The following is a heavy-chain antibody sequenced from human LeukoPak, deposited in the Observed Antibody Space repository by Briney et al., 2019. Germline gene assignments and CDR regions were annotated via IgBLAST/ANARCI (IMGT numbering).Heavy chain of an antibody. J-gene: IGHJ4*02. CDR3: ARPDYGGNFPYDY. Sequence: GGSLRLSCAASGFTFSSYWMHWVRQAPGKGLVWVSRVNSDGSSTTYADSVKGRFTISRDNAKNTLYLQMNSLRAEDTAVYYCARPDYGGNFPYDYWGQGTLVTVSS. V-gene: IGHV3-74*01. CDR2: VNSDGSST. CDR1: GFTFSSYW. D-gene: IGHD4-23*01.